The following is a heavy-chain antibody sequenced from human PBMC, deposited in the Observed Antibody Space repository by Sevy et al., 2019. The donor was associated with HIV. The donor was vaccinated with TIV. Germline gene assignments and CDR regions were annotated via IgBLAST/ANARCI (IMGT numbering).Heavy chain of an antibody. J-gene: IGHJ4*02. Sequence: GGSLRLSCAASGFTFSSYDMHWVRQATGKGLEWVSAIGTAGDTYYPGSVKGRFTVSRENAKNSLYLQMDSLRVGDTAVYYCARAYSSGWYDYWGQGTLVTVSS. CDR1: GFTFSSYD. CDR2: IGTAGDT. V-gene: IGHV3-13*01. CDR3: ARAYSSGWYDY. D-gene: IGHD6-19*01.